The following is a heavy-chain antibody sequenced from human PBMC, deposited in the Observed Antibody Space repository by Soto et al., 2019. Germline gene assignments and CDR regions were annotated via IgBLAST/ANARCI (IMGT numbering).Heavy chain of an antibody. CDR1: GFTFSDYY. CDR3: ARAKGYYHTSASDS. CDR2: ISSNSNYK. J-gene: IGHJ4*02. Sequence: GGSLRLSCAASGFTFSDYYMSWIRQAPGKGLEWISYISSNSNYKNHADSVRGRFTISRDNAKNSLYLQMNSLRAEDTAVYYCARAKGYYHTSASDSWGQGTLVTVSS. V-gene: IGHV3-11*06. D-gene: IGHD3-22*01.